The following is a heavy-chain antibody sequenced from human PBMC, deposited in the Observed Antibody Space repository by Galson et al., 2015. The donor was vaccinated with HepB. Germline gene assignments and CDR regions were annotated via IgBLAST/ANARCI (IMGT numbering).Heavy chain of an antibody. CDR1: GFTFSRYG. Sequence: LRLSCAASGFTFSRYGIHWVRQAPGKGLEWVAAISSDGSNKHYADSVKGRFTISRDNSKNTVSLQMNSLRPGDTAVYYCAKASSHYGSGSYYTVDYWGQGTLVSVSS. V-gene: IGHV3-30*18. J-gene: IGHJ4*02. CDR2: ISSDGSNK. CDR3: AKASSHYGSGSYYTVDY. D-gene: IGHD3-10*01.